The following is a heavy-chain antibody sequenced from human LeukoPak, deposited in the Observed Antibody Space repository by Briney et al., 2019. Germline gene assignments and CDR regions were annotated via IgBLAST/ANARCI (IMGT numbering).Heavy chain of an antibody. CDR1: GYTFTSYD. V-gene: IGHV1-8*01. CDR3: ARGLYDILTGYADY. CDR2: MNPNSGNT. J-gene: IGHJ4*02. D-gene: IGHD3-9*01. Sequence: ASVKVSCKASGYTFTSYDINWVRQATGQGLEWMGWMNPNSGNTGYAQKFQGRVTMTRNTSISTAYMELSSLRSEDTAVYYCARGLYDILTGYADYWGQGNVVTV.